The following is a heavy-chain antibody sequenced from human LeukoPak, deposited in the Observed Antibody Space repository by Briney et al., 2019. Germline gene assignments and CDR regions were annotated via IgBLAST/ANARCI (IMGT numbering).Heavy chain of an antibody. D-gene: IGHD3-10*01. CDR3: ATGITMVRGVMFY. Sequence: GASVKVSCKVSGYTLTELSMHWVRQAPGKGLEWMGGVDPEDGETIYAQKFQGRVTMTEDTSTDTAYMELSSLRSEDTAVYYCATGITMVRGVMFYWGQGTLVTVSS. V-gene: IGHV1-24*01. J-gene: IGHJ4*02. CDR2: VDPEDGET. CDR1: GYTLTELS.